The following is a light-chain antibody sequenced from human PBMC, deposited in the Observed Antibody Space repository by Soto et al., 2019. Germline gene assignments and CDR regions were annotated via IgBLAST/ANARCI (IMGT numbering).Light chain of an antibody. V-gene: IGLV2-14*03. CDR1: SSDVGGYDY. CDR2: DVN. J-gene: IGLJ2*01. Sequence: QSVLTQPASASGSPGQSITISCTGTSSDVGGYDYVSWYQQHPGKAPKLLIYDVNNRPSGVSNRFSGSKSGNTASLTISGLQAEDEADYYRISYTSSSTQDVIFGGGSQLTVL. CDR3: ISYTSSSTQDVI.